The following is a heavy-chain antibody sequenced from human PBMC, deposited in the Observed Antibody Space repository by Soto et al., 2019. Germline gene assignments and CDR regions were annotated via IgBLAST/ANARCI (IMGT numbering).Heavy chain of an antibody. CDR2: IYYSEIT. D-gene: IGHD3-10*01. Sequence: SETLYLTCTASGGSVSSGRSAWSWTRQCPGKGVESMRDIYYSEITSHSAALKSRGAIPVDKPKNQCPLKLSSVTAGDTGVYYCAKGAGDHCGDVTRGTLSS. CDR3: AKGAGDH. V-gene: IGHV4-61*01. CDR1: GGSVSSGRSA. J-gene: IGHJ4*03.